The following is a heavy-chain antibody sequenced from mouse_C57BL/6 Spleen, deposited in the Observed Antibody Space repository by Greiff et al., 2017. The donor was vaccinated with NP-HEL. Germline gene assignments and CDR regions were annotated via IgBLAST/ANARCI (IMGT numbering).Heavy chain of an antibody. CDR3: ARADYGNYDYYAMDY. Sequence: VQLQQSGPELVKPGASVKISCKASGYSFTSYYIHWVKQRPGQGLEWIGWIYPGSGNTKYNEKFKGKATLTADTSSSTAYMQLSSLTSEDSAVYYCARADYGNYDYYAMDYWGQGTSVTVSS. J-gene: IGHJ4*01. V-gene: IGHV1-66*01. CDR2: IYPGSGNT. CDR1: GYSFTSYY. D-gene: IGHD2-1*01.